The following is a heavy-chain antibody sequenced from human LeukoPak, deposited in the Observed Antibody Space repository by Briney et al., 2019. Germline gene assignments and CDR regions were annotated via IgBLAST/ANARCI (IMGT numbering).Heavy chain of an antibody. CDR3: ARLDRAARPDY. Sequence: PSETLSLTCAVSGYSISSGYYWGWIRQPPGKGLEWIGSIYHSGSTYYNPPLKSRVTISVDTSKNQFSLKLSSVTAADTAVYYCARLDRAARPDYWGQGTLVTVSS. J-gene: IGHJ4*02. D-gene: IGHD6-6*01. CDR2: IYHSGST. V-gene: IGHV4-38-2*01. CDR1: GYSISSGYY.